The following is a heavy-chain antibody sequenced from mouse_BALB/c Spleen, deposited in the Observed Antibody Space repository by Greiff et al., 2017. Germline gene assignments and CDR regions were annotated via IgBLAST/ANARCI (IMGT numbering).Heavy chain of an antibody. CDR1: GFTFNTYA. CDR2: IRSKSNNYAT. CDR3: VRQKDGYSYYFDY. Sequence: EVKLMESGGGLVQPKGSLKLSCAASGFTFNTYAMNWVRQAPGKGLEWVARIRSKSNNYATYYADSVKDRFTISRDDSQSMLYLQMNNLKTEDTAMYYCVRQKDGYSYYFDYWGQGTTLTVSS. J-gene: IGHJ2*01. V-gene: IGHV10-1*02.